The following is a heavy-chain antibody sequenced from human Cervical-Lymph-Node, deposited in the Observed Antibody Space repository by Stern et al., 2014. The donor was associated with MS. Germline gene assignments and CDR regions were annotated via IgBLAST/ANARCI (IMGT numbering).Heavy chain of an antibody. Sequence: VQLVESGAEVKKPGSSVKVSCKASGGTFSSYAISWVRQATGQGLEWMGGIIPIFGTANYAQKFQGRVTITADESTSTAYMELSSLRSEDTAVYYCARDSDPTTVTNKGDYWGQGTLVTVSS. V-gene: IGHV1-69*01. CDR3: ARDSDPTTVTNKGDY. CDR1: GGTFSSYA. CDR2: IIPIFGTA. J-gene: IGHJ4*02. D-gene: IGHD4-17*01.